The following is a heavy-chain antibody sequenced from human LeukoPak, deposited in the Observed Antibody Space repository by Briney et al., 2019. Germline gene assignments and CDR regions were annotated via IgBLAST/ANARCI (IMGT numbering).Heavy chain of an antibody. J-gene: IGHJ6*02. Sequence: PGGSLRLSCAASGFTVSGTYMSWVRQAPGKGLEWVSVIYSGGSTYYADSVKGRFTISRDNSKNTLYLQMNSLRTEDTAVYYCARGYYGSGSYDGYYGMDVWGRGTTVTVSS. CDR3: ARGYYGSGSYDGYYGMDV. V-gene: IGHV3-66*01. CDR1: GFTVSGTY. D-gene: IGHD3-10*01. CDR2: IYSGGST.